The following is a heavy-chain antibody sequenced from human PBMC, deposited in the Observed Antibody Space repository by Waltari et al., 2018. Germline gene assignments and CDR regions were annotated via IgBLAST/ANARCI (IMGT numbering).Heavy chain of an antibody. CDR1: GFTVSSNY. V-gene: IGHV3-53*02. Sequence: EVQLVETGGGLIQPGGSLRLSCAASGFTVSSNYMSWVRQAPGKGLGWVSVIYSGGSTYYADSVKGRFTISRDNSKNTLYLQMNSLRAEDTAVYYCARDSSPEAFDIWGQGTMVTVSS. J-gene: IGHJ3*02. CDR2: IYSGGST. CDR3: ARDSSPEAFDI.